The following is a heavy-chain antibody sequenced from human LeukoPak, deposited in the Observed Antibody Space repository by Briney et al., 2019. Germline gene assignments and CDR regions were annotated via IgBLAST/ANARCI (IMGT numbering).Heavy chain of an antibody. CDR3: ARERGSIVVVVAANDEGWFDP. Sequence: PGGSLRLSCAASGFTFSSYDMHWVRQATGKGLEWVSAIGTAGDTYYPGSVKGRFTISRENAKNSLYLQMNSLRAEDTAVYYCARERGSIVVVVAANDEGWFDPWGQGTLVTVSS. V-gene: IGHV3-13*01. J-gene: IGHJ5*02. CDR1: GFTFSSYD. CDR2: IGTAGDT. D-gene: IGHD2-15*01.